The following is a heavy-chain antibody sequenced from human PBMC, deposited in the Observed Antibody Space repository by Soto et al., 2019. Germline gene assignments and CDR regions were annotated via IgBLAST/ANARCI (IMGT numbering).Heavy chain of an antibody. V-gene: IGHV4-61*01. J-gene: IGHJ4*02. D-gene: IGHD3-10*01. CDR3: ARAPTGAGFITMVRGDSPLFAY. CDR1: GGSVSSGSYY. Sequence: SETLSLTCTVSGGSVSSGSYYWSWIQQPPGKGLEWIGYIYYSGSTIYNPSLKSRVTISVDTSKNQFSLKLSSVTAADTAVYYCARAPTGAGFITMVRGDSPLFAYRAQRTL. CDR2: IYYSGST.